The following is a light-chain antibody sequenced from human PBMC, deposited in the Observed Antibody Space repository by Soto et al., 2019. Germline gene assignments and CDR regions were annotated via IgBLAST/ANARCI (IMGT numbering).Light chain of an antibody. CDR1: TSNIGRNF. V-gene: IGLV1-47*01. CDR3: PTWDDSLNDYV. Sequence: QSVLTQPPSASGTPGQRVTISCSGSTSNIGRNFVYWYQQLPGTAPKLLIFKNNQRPSGVPDRFSGSKSGSSASLAISGLRSGDEAEYYCPTWDDSLNDYVFATGTKLTVL. J-gene: IGLJ1*01. CDR2: KNN.